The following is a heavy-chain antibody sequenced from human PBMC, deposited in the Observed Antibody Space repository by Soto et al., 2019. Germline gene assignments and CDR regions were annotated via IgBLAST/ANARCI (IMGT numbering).Heavy chain of an antibody. Sequence: QVQLQESGPGLVKPSETLSFTCTVSGGFISSYYWSWIRQPPGKGLEWIGYIYYSGSTKYNPSLKRRVTISVDTSKNQFSRKVSSVTAADTAVYYCARSIAVAGTNYYDGMDVWGQGTTVTVSS. D-gene: IGHD6-19*01. V-gene: IGHV4-59*01. CDR1: GGFISSYY. CDR3: ARSIAVAGTNYYDGMDV. CDR2: IYYSGST. J-gene: IGHJ6*02.